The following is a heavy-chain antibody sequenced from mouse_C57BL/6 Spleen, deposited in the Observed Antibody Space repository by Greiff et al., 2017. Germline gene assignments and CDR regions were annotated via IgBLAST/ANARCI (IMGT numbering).Heavy chain of an antibody. Sequence: VQLQQSGAELVMPGASVKLSCKASGYTFTSYWMHWVKQRPGQGLEWIGEIDPSDSYTNYNQKFKGKSTLTVDKSSSTAYMQLSSLTSEDSAVYYCAKGLGYYGSSYGYYFDYWGQGTTLTVSS. CDR3: AKGLGYYGSSYGYYFDY. J-gene: IGHJ2*01. CDR2: IDPSDSYT. D-gene: IGHD1-1*01. CDR1: GYTFTSYW. V-gene: IGHV1-69*01.